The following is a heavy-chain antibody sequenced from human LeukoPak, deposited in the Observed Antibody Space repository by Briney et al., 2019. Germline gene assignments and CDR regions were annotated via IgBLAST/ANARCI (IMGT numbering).Heavy chain of an antibody. J-gene: IGHJ4*02. Sequence: PGGSLRLSCAASGFTFSSYAMSWVRQAPGKGLEWVSAISGCGGSTHYADSVKGRFTISRDNSKNTLYLQMNSLRAEDTAVYYCAKVNLVATFAFDYWGQGTLVTVSS. CDR3: AKVNLVATFAFDY. CDR2: ISGCGGST. D-gene: IGHD5-12*01. CDR1: GFTFSSYA. V-gene: IGHV3-23*01.